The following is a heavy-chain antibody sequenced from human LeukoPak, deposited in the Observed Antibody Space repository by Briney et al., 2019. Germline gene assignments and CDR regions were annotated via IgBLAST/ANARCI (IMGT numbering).Heavy chain of an antibody. V-gene: IGHV3-48*02. Sequence: PGGSLRLSCAASGFTFSSYSMNWVRQARGKGREWVSDISSSSSSIYYAEAVKGRFTISRDNAKNSLYLQMNSLRDEDTAVYYCARDRGQSPGFDYWGQGTLVTVSS. CDR2: ISSSSSSI. D-gene: IGHD3-10*01. CDR1: GFTFSSYS. CDR3: ARDRGQSPGFDY. J-gene: IGHJ4*02.